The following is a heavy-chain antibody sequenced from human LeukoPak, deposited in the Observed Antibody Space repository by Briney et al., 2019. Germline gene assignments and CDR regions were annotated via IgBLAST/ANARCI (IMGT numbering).Heavy chain of an antibody. D-gene: IGHD6-13*01. CDR3: ARVRGGSWSVYYIDY. V-gene: IGHV3-7*05. CDR1: GFTFSSYW. Sequence: PGGSLRLSCAASGFTFSSYWMSWVRQAPGRGLEWVANIKQDGSEKYYVDSVKGRFTISRDNAKSSLYLQMNSPRAEDTAVYYCARVRGGSWSVYYIDYWGQGTLVTVSS. CDR2: IKQDGSEK. J-gene: IGHJ4*02.